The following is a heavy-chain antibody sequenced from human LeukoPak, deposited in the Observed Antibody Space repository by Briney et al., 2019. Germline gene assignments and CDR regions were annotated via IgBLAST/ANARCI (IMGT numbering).Heavy chain of an antibody. V-gene: IGHV4-59*01. CDR3: AKLGSPRAF. D-gene: IGHD7-27*01. CDR1: GGSIDTYY. Sequence: PSENLSLTCSVSGGSIDTYYWSWIRQSPGKGLEWIGYIYYFGNTDYNPSLKSRVTISVDTSKHQFSLNLRSVTAADTAVYYCAKLGSPRAFWGQGILVRVSS. CDR2: IYYFGNT. J-gene: IGHJ4*02.